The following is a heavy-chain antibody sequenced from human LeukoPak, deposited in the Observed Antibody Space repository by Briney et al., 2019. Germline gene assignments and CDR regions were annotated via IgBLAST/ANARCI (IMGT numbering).Heavy chain of an antibody. CDR2: IYYSGST. J-gene: IGHJ4*02. Sequence: SETLSLTCTVSGGSMSSSSYYWGWIRQSPGKGLEWIGSIYYSGSTYYNPSLKSRVTISVDTSKNQFSLKLSSVTAADTAVYYCATRGSAELDYWGQGTLVTVSS. CDR1: GGSMSSSSYY. D-gene: IGHD6-13*01. V-gene: IGHV4-39*01. CDR3: ATRGSAELDY.